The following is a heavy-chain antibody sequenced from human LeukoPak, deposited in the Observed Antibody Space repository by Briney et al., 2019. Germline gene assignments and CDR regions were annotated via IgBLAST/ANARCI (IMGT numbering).Heavy chain of an antibody. Sequence: GGSLRLSCAASGFTFSSYAMHWVRQAPGKGLEWVAVISYDGSNKYYADSVKGRFTISRDNSKSTLFLHMNSLRADDTAVYYCAKDPNGDYIGAFDFWGQGTMVSVSS. CDR2: ISYDGSNK. CDR1: GFTFSSYA. V-gene: IGHV3-30-3*01. CDR3: AKDPNGDYIGAFDF. D-gene: IGHD4-17*01. J-gene: IGHJ3*01.